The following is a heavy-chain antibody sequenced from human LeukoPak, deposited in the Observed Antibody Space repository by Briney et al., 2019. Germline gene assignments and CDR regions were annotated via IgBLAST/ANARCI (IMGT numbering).Heavy chain of an antibody. CDR2: IYHSGST. V-gene: IGHV4-38-2*02. CDR1: GYSISSGYY. CDR3: AGDSLDIVVVVAATPHAFDI. D-gene: IGHD2-15*01. Sequence: SETLSLTCAVSGYSISSGYYWGWIRPPPGKGLEWIGSIYHSGSTYYNPSLKSRVTISVDTSKNQFSLKVSSVTAADTAVYYCAGDSLDIVVVVAATPHAFDIWSQGTMVTVSS. J-gene: IGHJ3*02.